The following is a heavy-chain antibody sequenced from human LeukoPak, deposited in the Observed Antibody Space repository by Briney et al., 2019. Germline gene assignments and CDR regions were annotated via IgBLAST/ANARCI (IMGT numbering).Heavy chain of an antibody. J-gene: IGHJ5*02. CDR2: ISSSGSTI. D-gene: IGHD3-10*01. CDR1: GFTFSYYE. CDR3: AREGYSYDSAGPHWIDP. Sequence: PGGSLRLSCAASGFTFSYYEMNLVRQAPGKGLEWVSYISSSGSTIFYADSVKGRFTISRDNAKNSLHLQMNGLRAEDTAVYYCAREGYSYDSAGPHWIDPWGQGTLVTVSS. V-gene: IGHV3-48*03.